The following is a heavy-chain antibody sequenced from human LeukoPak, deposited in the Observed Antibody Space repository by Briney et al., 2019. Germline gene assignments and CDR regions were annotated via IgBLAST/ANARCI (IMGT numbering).Heavy chain of an antibody. CDR1: GGSISSYY. D-gene: IGHD6-19*01. Sequence: SETLSLTCTVSGGSISSYYWSWIRQPPGKGLEWIGYIYYSGSTNYNPSLKSRVTISVDTSKNQFSLKLSSVTAADTAVYYCARHSHTSSGWSTSYWFDPWGQGTLVTVSS. V-gene: IGHV4-59*08. CDR3: ARHSHTSSGWSTSYWFDP. J-gene: IGHJ5*02. CDR2: IYYSGST.